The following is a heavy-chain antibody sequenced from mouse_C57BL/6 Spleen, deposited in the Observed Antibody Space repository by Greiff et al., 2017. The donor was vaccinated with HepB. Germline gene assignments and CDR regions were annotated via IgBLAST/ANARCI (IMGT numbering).Heavy chain of an antibody. CDR1: GYTFTDHT. V-gene: IGHV1-78*01. D-gene: IGHD2-12*01. CDR2: IYPRDGST. Sequence: VQLQQSDAELVKPGASVKISCKVSGYTFTDHTIHWLKQRPEQGLEWIGYIYPRDGSTKYNEKFKGKATVTADKSSSTAYMQRNSLTSEDSAVYYCAREGMATTFAYWGQGTLVTVSA. CDR3: AREGMATTFAY. J-gene: IGHJ3*01.